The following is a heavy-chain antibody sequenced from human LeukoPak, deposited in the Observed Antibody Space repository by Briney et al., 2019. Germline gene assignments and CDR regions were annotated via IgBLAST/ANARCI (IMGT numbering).Heavy chain of an antibody. CDR3: ARHLSGITGYTYGRGIDY. Sequence: PSETLSLTCAVYGGSFSGYYWSCIRQPPGKGLEWIGEINHSGSTNYNPSLKSRVTISVDTSKNQFSLKLSSVTAADTAVYYCARHLSGITGYTYGRGIDYWGQGTLVTVSS. CDR2: INHSGST. CDR1: GGSFSGYY. D-gene: IGHD5-18*01. J-gene: IGHJ4*02. V-gene: IGHV4-34*01.